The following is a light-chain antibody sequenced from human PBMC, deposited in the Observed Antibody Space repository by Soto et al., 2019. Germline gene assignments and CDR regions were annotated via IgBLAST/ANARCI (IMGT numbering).Light chain of an antibody. V-gene: IGLV1-47*01. Sequence: QSLLTQPPSASRTPGQSFTISCSGSTSDIGTNYVYWYQQFPGTAPRLLIYRNKQRPSGVPDRFSGSKSGTSASLAISGLRFDDEADYYCAAWDDSPSGPRVFGGGTKLTVL. CDR2: RNK. CDR3: AAWDDSPSGPRV. J-gene: IGLJ3*02. CDR1: TSDIGTNY.